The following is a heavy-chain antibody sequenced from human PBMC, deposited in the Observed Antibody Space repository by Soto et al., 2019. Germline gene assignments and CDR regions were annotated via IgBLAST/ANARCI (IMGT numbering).Heavy chain of an antibody. V-gene: IGHV2-5*02. CDR3: ALSHVQGGYFDL. D-gene: IGHD3-16*01. CDR2: IYWDDDK. J-gene: IGHJ2*01. Sequence: QITLKESGPTLVKPTQTLTLTCTFSGFSLSTSGVGVGWIRQPPGKALEWLALIYWDDDKRYSPSLKSRLTIXKXXSKNQVVLTMTNMDPVDTATYYCALSHVQGGYFDLWGRGTLVTVSS. CDR1: GFSLSTSGVG.